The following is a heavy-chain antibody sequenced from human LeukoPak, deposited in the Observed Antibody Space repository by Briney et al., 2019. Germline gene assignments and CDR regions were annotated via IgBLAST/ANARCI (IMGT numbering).Heavy chain of an antibody. CDR2: INHSGST. Sequence: PSETLSLTCAVYGGSFSGYYWSWIRQPPGKGLEWIREINHSGSTNYNPSLKSRVTISVDTSKNQFSLKLSSVTAADTAVYYCARATEDYYDSSGYYPTDVWGQGTTVTVSS. CDR1: GGSFSGYY. D-gene: IGHD3-22*01. V-gene: IGHV4-34*01. CDR3: ARATEDYYDSSGYYPTDV. J-gene: IGHJ6*02.